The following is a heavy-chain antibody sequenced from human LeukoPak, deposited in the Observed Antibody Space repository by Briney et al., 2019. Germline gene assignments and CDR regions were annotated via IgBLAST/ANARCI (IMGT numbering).Heavy chain of an antibody. V-gene: IGHV4-34*01. CDR3: AALEDSSCHGGDP. Sequence: SETLSLTCAVYGGSFSGYYWSWIRQPPGKGLEWIGEINHSGSTNYNPSLKSRVTISVDTSKNQFSLKLSSVTAADTAVYYCAALEDSSCHGGDPRGQGTLVTGFS. J-gene: IGHJ5*02. D-gene: IGHD6-6*01. CDR2: INHSGST. CDR1: GGSFSGYY.